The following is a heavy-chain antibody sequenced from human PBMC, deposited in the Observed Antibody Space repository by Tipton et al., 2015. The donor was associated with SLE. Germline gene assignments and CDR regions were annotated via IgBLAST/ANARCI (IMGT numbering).Heavy chain of an antibody. V-gene: IGHV4-4*02. CDR2: IYHSGST. CDR3: ARGGLTYGYYYYMDV. D-gene: IGHD2-21*02. Sequence: TLSLTCAVSGGSISSSNWWSWVRQPPGKGLEWIGEIYHSGSTNYNPSLKGRVTISVDKSKNQFSLMLSSVTAADTAVYYCARGGLTYGYYYYMDVWGKGTTVIVSS. CDR1: GGSISSSNW. J-gene: IGHJ6*03.